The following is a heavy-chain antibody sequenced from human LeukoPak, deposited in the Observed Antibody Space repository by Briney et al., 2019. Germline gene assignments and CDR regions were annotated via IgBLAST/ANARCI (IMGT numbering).Heavy chain of an antibody. J-gene: IGHJ6*04. CDR2: IYSGGST. CDR1: GFTFSSNY. Sequence: PGGSLRLSCAASGFTFSSNYMSWVRQAPGKGLEWVSVIYSGGSTYYSDSVKGGCTISRDNSQHPLYLQMNSLTAEDPAVYYCASDSAYYGSGSPYYYGMDVWGKGTTVTVSS. CDR3: ASDSAYYGSGSPYYYGMDV. D-gene: IGHD3-10*01. V-gene: IGHV3-53*01.